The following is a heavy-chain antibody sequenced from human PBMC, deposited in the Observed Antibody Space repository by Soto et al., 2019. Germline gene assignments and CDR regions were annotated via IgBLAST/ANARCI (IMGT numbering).Heavy chain of an antibody. Sequence: SETLSLTCTVSGGSIISSSYYWGWIRQPPGKGLEWIGSIYYSGSTYYNPSLKSRVTISVDTSKNQFSLKLSSVTAADTAVYYCASPQYCSGGSCYLSDYMDVWGKGTTVTVSS. V-gene: IGHV4-39*01. J-gene: IGHJ6*03. D-gene: IGHD2-15*01. CDR3: ASPQYCSGGSCYLSDYMDV. CDR2: IYYSGST. CDR1: GGSIISSSYY.